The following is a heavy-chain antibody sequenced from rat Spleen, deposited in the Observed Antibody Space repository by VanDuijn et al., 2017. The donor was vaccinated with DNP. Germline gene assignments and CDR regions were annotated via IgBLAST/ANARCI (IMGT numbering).Heavy chain of an antibody. D-gene: IGHD4-2*01. J-gene: IGHJ2*01. CDR2: INSAGST. Sequence: EVQLQESGPGLVKPSQSLSLTCSVTDYSITSNYWAWIRKFPGSKLEWMGYINSAGSTNYNPSLKSRISITRDTSKNQFFLQLNSITTEDTATYYCARHRLEAFYWGQGVMVTVSS. CDR3: ARHRLEAFY. CDR1: DYSITSNY. V-gene: IGHV3-3*01.